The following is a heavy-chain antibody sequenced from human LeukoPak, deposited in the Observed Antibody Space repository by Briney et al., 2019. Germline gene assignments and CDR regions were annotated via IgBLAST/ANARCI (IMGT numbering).Heavy chain of an antibody. CDR3: AKEGEEMAAFDY. CDR1: GFTFDDYA. J-gene: IGHJ4*02. V-gene: IGHV3-9*01. CDR2: ISWNSFSI. Sequence: GGSLRLSCAASGFTFDDYAMHWVRQAPGKGLEWVSGISWNSFSIGYADSVKGRFTISRDNAKNSLYLQMNSLRAEDTALYYCAKEGEEMAAFDYWGQGTLVTVSS. D-gene: IGHD5-24*01.